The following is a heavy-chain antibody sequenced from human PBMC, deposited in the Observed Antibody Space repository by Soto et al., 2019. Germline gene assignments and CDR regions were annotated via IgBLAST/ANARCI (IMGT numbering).Heavy chain of an antibody. Sequence: SGPTLVNPTQTPTLTCTFSGFSLSTSGVGVGWIRQPPGKALEWLALIYWNDDKRYSPSLKSRLTITKDTSKNQVVLTMTNMDPVDTATYYCAHLYYYDSSGYYRYAFDIWGQGTMVTVSS. J-gene: IGHJ3*02. CDR1: GFSLSTSGVG. D-gene: IGHD3-22*01. CDR3: AHLYYYDSSGYYRYAFDI. CDR2: IYWNDDK. V-gene: IGHV2-5*01.